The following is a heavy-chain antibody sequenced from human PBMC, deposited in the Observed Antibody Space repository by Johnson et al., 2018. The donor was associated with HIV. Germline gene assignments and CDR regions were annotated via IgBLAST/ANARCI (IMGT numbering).Heavy chain of an antibody. CDR2: SYSGGST. CDR1: GFTFSSYG. D-gene: IGHD3-22*01. CDR3: ARDLYYDTSGYRGAVDL. V-gene: IGHV3-NL1*01. Sequence: QVQLVESGGGVVQPGRSLRLSCAASGFTFSSYGMHWVRQAPGKGLEWVSVSYSGGSTEYADSVKGRFTISRDNSKNTRYLQMNSLRAEDTAVYYCARDLYYDTSGYRGAVDLWGQGTMVTVSS. J-gene: IGHJ3*01.